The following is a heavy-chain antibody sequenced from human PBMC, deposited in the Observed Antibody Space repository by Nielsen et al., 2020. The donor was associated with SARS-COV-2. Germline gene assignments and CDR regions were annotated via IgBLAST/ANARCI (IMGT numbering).Heavy chain of an antibody. D-gene: IGHD6-13*01. Sequence: GESLKISCAGSGFTFGSYYMNWVRQAPGKGLMWVSRINTDGSRSAYADSVKGRFTISRDNARDTVYLQMNSLSAEDTAVYYCAKVNGSSYWYYGMDVWGQGTTVTVSS. J-gene: IGHJ6*02. V-gene: IGHV3-74*01. CDR2: INTDGSRS. CDR3: AKVNGSSYWYYGMDV. CDR1: GFTFGSYY.